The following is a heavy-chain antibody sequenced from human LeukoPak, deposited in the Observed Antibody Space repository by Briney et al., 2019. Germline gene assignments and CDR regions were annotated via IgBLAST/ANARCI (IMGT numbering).Heavy chain of an antibody. CDR3: ARDAQGYSYGYPLRNWFDP. CDR2: IYTSGST. Sequence: KASQTLSLTCTVSGGSISSYYWSWIRQPAGKGLEWIGRIYTSGSTNYNPSLKSRVTMSVDTSKNQFPLKLSSVTAADTAVYYCARDAQGYSYGYPLRNWFDPWGQGTLVTVSS. D-gene: IGHD5-18*01. CDR1: GGSISSYY. V-gene: IGHV4-4*07. J-gene: IGHJ5*02.